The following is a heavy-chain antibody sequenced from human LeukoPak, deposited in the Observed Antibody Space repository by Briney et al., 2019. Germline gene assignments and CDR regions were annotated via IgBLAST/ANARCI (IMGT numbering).Heavy chain of an antibody. J-gene: IGHJ4*02. CDR3: ARQNDFRLDY. CDR1: GYTFPSYW. Sequence: GESLRISCKGSGYTFPSYWIGWVRQMPGKGLEWMGIIYPGDSDTRYSPSLQGQVTISVDTSIGTAYLQWSSLKASDTAIYYCARQNDFRLDYWGQGTLATVSS. D-gene: IGHD3-3*01. V-gene: IGHV5-51*01. CDR2: IYPGDSDT.